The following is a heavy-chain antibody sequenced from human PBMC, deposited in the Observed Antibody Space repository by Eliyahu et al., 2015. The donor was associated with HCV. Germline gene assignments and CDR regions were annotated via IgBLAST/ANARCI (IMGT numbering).Heavy chain of an antibody. D-gene: IGHD3-10*01. CDR3: AKDKGDSGSYWYFDY. V-gene: IGHV3-30*18. CDR1: GFTFSSYG. CDR2: ISYGGSNK. Sequence: QVQLVESGGGVVQPGRSLRLSCAASGFTFSSYGMHWVRQAPGEGLEWVAVISYGGSNKYYADSVKGRFTISRDNSKNTLFLQMNSLRAEDTAVYYCAKDKGDSGSYWYFDYWGQGTLVTVSS. J-gene: IGHJ4*02.